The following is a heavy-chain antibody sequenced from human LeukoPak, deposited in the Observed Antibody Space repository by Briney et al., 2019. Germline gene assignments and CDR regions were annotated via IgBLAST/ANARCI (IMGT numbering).Heavy chain of an antibody. V-gene: IGHV4-59*01. J-gene: IGHJ5*02. D-gene: IGHD5-24*01. Sequence: SETLSLTCTVSGGSISSYYWSWVRQPPGKGLEWIGYIHYSGSTNYNPSLKGRVTISVDTSKNQFSLKLSSVTAADTAVYYCARDQGGYNQNWFDPWGQGTLVTVSS. CDR1: GGSISSYY. CDR2: IHYSGST. CDR3: ARDQGGYNQNWFDP.